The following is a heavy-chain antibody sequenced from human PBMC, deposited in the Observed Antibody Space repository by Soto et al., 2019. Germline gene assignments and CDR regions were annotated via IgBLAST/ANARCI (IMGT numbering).Heavy chain of an antibody. Sequence: PSETLSLTCSVSGGSISSSSYFWGWIRQPPGKGLEWIGSTYYSGSTYYNPSLKGRVTVSVDTSKNQFSLKLSSVTAADTAVYYCARHPSDFWFDPWGQGTLVTVSS. CDR2: TYYSGST. D-gene: IGHD2-21*02. CDR3: ARHPSDFWFDP. CDR1: GGSISSSSYF. J-gene: IGHJ5*02. V-gene: IGHV4-39*01.